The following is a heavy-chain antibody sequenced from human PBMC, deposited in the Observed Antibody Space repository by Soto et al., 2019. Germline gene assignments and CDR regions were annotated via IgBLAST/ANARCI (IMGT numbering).Heavy chain of an antibody. CDR3: ASDRGDGLVN. CDR2: SIPLFGIT. Sequence: QVQLVQSGAEVKKPGSSVKVSCKASGGTFSSHGFNWVRQAPGQGLEWIGGSIPLFGITNHTQKFQDRITITAGASTTTAYMELRGLSSVAPPLSSCASDRGDGLVNRGQGTLLTVSS. D-gene: IGHD3-10*01. CDR1: GGTFSSHG. J-gene: IGHJ4*02. V-gene: IGHV1-69*12.